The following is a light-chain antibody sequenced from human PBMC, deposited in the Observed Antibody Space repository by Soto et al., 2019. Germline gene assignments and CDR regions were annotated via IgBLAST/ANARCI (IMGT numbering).Light chain of an antibody. CDR2: GAS. V-gene: IGKV3-15*01. CDR3: QQYSSGLGT. CDR1: QSVGTK. J-gene: IGKJ1*01. Sequence: TVVTLCPATLSVSPGERANLSCRASQSVGTKLAWYQQTPGQAPRLLIYGASNRATGVPAIISGSVSGTEFTLTIASLQSEDFAVYYCQQYSSGLGTFSQGTKVDIK.